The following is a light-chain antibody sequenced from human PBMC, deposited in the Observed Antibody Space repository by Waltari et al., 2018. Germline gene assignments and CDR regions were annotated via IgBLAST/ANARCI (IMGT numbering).Light chain of an antibody. CDR1: SSNIGSKP. CDR3: SSWDDSLSGRV. J-gene: IGLJ1*01. V-gene: IGLV1-44*01. Sequence: QSVLTQAPSASGTPGQRVTISCSGGSSNIGSKPVSWYQQLPGAAPKPLIYSNDRRPSGVPDRFSGSKSGTSASLAISGLQSEDEADYYCSSWDDSLSGRVFGPGTRVTVL. CDR2: SND.